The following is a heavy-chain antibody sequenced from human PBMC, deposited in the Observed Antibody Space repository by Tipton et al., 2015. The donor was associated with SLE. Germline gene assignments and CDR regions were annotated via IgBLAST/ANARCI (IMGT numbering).Heavy chain of an antibody. Sequence: SLRLSCAASGFTVSSNYMSWVRQAPGKGLEWVSVIYSGGSTYYADSVKGRFTISRDNSKNTLYLQMNSLRAEDTAVYYCARDGGVAAAGAFDYWGQGTLVTVSS. CDR1: GFTVSSNY. CDR2: IYSGGST. D-gene: IGHD6-13*01. CDR3: ARDGGVAAAGAFDY. V-gene: IGHV3-66*02. J-gene: IGHJ4*02.